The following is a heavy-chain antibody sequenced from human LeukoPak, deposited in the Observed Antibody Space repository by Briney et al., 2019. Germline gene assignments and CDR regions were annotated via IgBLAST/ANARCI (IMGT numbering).Heavy chain of an antibody. CDR3: ARRLYGDYIDAFDI. Sequence: PSETLSLTCAVSGASISGSPYYWGWIRQPPGRGLEWIGSISYSGTTYYSPSLKRRVTISQDTSKKQFSLRLGSVTAADTAIYYCARRLYGDYIDAFDIWGQGTMVTVSS. V-gene: IGHV4-39*01. D-gene: IGHD4-17*01. J-gene: IGHJ3*02. CDR2: ISYSGTT. CDR1: GASISGSPYY.